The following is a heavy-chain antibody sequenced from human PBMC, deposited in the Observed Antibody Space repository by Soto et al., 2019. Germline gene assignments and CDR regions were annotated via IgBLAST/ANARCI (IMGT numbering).Heavy chain of an antibody. V-gene: IGHV3-21*06. CDR3: ARDRGYYDFWSGLDF. Sequence: PGGSLRLSCAASGFTFNIFSMNWVRQAPGKGLEWVSSISSSSDSTYYSDSVKGRFTNSRDNAKSSLYLQMNSLRAEDTAVYYCARDRGYYDFWSGLDFWGQGTQVTVSS. CDR2: ISSSSDST. J-gene: IGHJ4*02. CDR1: GFTFNIFS. D-gene: IGHD3-3*01.